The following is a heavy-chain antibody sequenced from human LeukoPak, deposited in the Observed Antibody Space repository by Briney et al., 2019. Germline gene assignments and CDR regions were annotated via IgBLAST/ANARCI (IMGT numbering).Heavy chain of an antibody. CDR3: ARYFSGWSWGY. Sequence: GGSLRLSCAASGFTVSGNYMTWVRQAPGKGLEWVSILYSGGTTYYADSVKGRFTISIDNSKNPLYLQMNSLRAEDTAVYYCARYFSGWSWGYWGQGTLVTVSS. J-gene: IGHJ4*02. CDR2: LYSGGTT. V-gene: IGHV3-53*01. D-gene: IGHD6-19*01. CDR1: GFTVSGNY.